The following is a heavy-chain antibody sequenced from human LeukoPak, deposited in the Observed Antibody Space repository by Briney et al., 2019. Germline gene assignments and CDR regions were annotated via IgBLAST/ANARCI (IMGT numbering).Heavy chain of an antibody. V-gene: IGHV4-31*03. Sequence: SQTLSLTCTVSGGSISSGGYYWSWIRQHPGKGLEWMGYIYYSGSTYYNPSLKSRVTISLDTSKNQLPLKLSSVTAADTAVYYCARSYGDINWFDPWGQGTLVTVSS. D-gene: IGHD4-17*01. CDR3: ARSYGDINWFDP. J-gene: IGHJ5*02. CDR2: IYYSGST. CDR1: GGSISSGGYY.